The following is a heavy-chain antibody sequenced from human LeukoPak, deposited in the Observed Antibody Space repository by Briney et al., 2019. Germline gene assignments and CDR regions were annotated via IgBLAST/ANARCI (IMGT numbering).Heavy chain of an antibody. CDR1: GFTFSSYA. D-gene: IGHD6-25*01. CDR3: ARSSDSSDLGY. J-gene: IGHJ4*02. CDR2: ISYDGSNK. V-gene: IGHV3-30*04. Sequence: GGSLGLSCAASGFTFSSYAMHWVRQAPGKGLEWVAVISYDGSNKYYADSVKGRFTISRDNSKNTLYLQMNSLRVDDTAVYYCARSSDSSDLGYWGQGTLVTVSS.